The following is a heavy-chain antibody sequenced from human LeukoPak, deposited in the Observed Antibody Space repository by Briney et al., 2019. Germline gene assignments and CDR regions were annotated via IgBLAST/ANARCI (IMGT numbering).Heavy chain of an antibody. CDR3: ARAGDGYNYSPLLDY. D-gene: IGHD5-24*01. J-gene: IGHJ4*02. V-gene: IGHV1-46*01. Sequence: ASVKVSCKASGYTFTSYYMHWVRQAPGQGLEWMGLINPSGGSTSYAQKFQGRVTMTRDTSTSTVYMELSSLRSEDTAVYYCARAGDGYNYSPLLDYWGQGTLVTVSS. CDR1: GYTFTSYY. CDR2: INPSGGST.